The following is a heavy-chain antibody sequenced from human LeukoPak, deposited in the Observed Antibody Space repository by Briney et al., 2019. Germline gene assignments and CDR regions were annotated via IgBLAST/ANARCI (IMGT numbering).Heavy chain of an antibody. Sequence: SETLSLTCTVSGGSISSYYWSWIRQPAGKGLEWIGRIYSSGSTDYNPSLKSRVTMSVDTSKNKFSLKLSSVTAADTAVYYCARDSGTTGEVKFDPWGQGTLVTASS. V-gene: IGHV4-4*07. CDR2: IYSSGST. CDR3: ARDSGTTGEVKFDP. D-gene: IGHD3-10*01. J-gene: IGHJ5*02. CDR1: GGSISSYY.